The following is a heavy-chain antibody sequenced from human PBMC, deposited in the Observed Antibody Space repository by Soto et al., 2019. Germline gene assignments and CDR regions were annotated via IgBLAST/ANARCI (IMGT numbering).Heavy chain of an antibody. J-gene: IGHJ4*02. CDR2: INHSGST. D-gene: IGHD3-22*01. V-gene: IGHV4-34*01. CDR1: GGYFSGYY. Sequence: SETLSLTCTVSGGYFSGYYWSWIRQPPGKGLEWIGEINHSGSTNYNPSLKSRVTISVDTSKNQFSLKLSSVTAADTAVYYCARAPNPKAMYYYDSSGLYYFDYWGQGTLVTVSS. CDR3: ARAPNPKAMYYYDSSGLYYFDY.